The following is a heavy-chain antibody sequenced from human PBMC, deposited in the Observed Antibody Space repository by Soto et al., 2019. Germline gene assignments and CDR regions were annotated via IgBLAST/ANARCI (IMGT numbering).Heavy chain of an antibody. D-gene: IGHD3-10*01. CDR1: GYTFTSYA. V-gene: IGHV1-69*13. Sequence: SVKVSCKASGYTFTSYAMHWVRQAPGQGLEWMGGIIPIFGTANYAQKFQGRVTITADESTSTAYMELSSLRSEDTAVYYCASRQSTSNYYYFDYWGQGTLVTVSS. CDR2: IIPIFGTA. CDR3: ASRQSTSNYYYFDY. J-gene: IGHJ4*02.